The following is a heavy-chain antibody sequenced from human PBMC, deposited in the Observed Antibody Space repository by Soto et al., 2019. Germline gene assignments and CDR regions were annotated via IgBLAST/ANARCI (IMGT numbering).Heavy chain of an antibody. D-gene: IGHD2-2*01. CDR2: ISSSSSYI. J-gene: IGHJ4*02. CDR3: ARILLGYCSSTSCPRFDY. CDR1: GFTFSSYS. Sequence: GGSLRLSCTASGFTFSSYSMNWVRQAPGKGLEWVSSISSSSSYIYYADSVKGRFTISRDNAKNSLYLQMNSLRAEDTAVYYCARILLGYCSSTSCPRFDYWGQGTLVTVSS. V-gene: IGHV3-21*01.